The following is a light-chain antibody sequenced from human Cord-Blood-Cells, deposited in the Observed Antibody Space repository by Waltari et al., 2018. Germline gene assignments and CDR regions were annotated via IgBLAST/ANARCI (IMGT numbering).Light chain of an antibody. CDR3: QQSYSTPWT. CDR2: AAS. Sequence: DIQMTQSPSSLSASVGDRVTITCRASQSISSYLNWYQQKPGKAPKLLIYAASSLQSGFPXXFSGSGSGTDFTLTISSLQPEDFATYYCQQSYSTPWTFGQGTKVEIK. V-gene: IGKV1-39*01. J-gene: IGKJ1*01. CDR1: QSISSY.